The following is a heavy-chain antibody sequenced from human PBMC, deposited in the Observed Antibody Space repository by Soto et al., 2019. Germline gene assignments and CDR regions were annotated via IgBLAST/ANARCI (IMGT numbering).Heavy chain of an antibody. CDR2: IFTRDSET. D-gene: IGHD3-10*01. V-gene: IGHV5-51*01. CDR1: GHLFSNHW. CDR3: ARGYFDSGHGYDL. J-gene: IGHJ5*02. Sequence: GESLKISCKGPGHLFSNHWIGWVRQTPGKGLEWMGLIFTRDSETKTSPSFQGHVSFSVDNSINTVYLQWTSLKTTDTGIYFCARGYFDSGHGYDLWGQGTLVTVSS.